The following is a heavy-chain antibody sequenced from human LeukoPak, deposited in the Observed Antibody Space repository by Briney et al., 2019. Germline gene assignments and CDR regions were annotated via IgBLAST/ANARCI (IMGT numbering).Heavy chain of an antibody. Sequence: PWGSLRLSCAASEFTFSDYYMSWIRQAPGKGLEWVSYISSSGSTINYADSVKGRFTISRDSAKKSLFLQMNSLRAEDTAVYYCARVGSSGYPIDYWGQGTLVTVSS. J-gene: IGHJ4*02. CDR3: ARVGSSGYPIDY. CDR1: EFTFSDYY. D-gene: IGHD3-22*01. V-gene: IGHV3-11*01. CDR2: ISSSGSTI.